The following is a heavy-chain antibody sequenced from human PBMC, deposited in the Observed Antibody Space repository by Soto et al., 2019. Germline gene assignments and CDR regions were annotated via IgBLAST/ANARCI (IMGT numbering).Heavy chain of an antibody. Sequence: QVHLVQSGAEVKKPGASVKVSCKGSGYAFTTYGITWVRQAPGQGLEWRGWISAHNGNTNYAQKLQGRVTVTRDTSTSTGYMELRSLRSDDTAVYYCARGRYGDYWGQGALVTVSS. CDR2: ISAHNGNT. CDR3: ARGRYGDY. V-gene: IGHV1-18*01. D-gene: IGHD1-1*01. J-gene: IGHJ4*02. CDR1: GYAFTTYG.